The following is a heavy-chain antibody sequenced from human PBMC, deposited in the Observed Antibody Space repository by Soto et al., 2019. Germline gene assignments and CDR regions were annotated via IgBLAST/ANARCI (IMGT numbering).Heavy chain of an antibody. V-gene: IGHV3-30-3*01. Sequence: PGGSLRLSCAASGFTFSSYAMHWVRQAPGKGLEWVAVISYDGSNKYYADSVKGRFTISRDNSKNTLYLQMNSLRAEDTAVYYCARVHLSSSWYSGYFDYWGQGTLVTVSS. CDR3: ARVHLSSSWYSGYFDY. CDR1: GFTFSSYA. J-gene: IGHJ4*02. D-gene: IGHD6-13*01. CDR2: ISYDGSNK.